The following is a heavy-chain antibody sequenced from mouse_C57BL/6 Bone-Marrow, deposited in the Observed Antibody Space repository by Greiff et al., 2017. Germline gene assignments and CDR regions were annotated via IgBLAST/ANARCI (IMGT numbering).Heavy chain of an antibody. J-gene: IGHJ3*01. CDR2: LNPSSGYT. D-gene: IGHD2-4*01. Sequence: QVQLKESGAELAKPGASVKLSCKASGYTFTSYWMHWVKQRPGQGLEWIGYLNPSSGYTKYNQKFKDKATLTADKSSSTAYMQLSSLTYEDSAVYYCARSAIYYDYFAWFAYWGQGTLVTVSA. V-gene: IGHV1-7*01. CDR3: ARSAIYYDYFAWFAY. CDR1: GYTFTSYW.